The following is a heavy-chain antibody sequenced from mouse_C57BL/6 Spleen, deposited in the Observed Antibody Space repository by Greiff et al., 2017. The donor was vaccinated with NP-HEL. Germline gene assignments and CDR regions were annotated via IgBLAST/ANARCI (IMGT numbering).Heavy chain of an antibody. Sequence: QVQLQQSGAELAKPGASVKLSCKASGYTFTSYWMHWVKQRPGQGLEWIGYINPSSGYTKYNQKFKDKATLTVDKSSSTAYMQLSSLTSEDSAVYYCARYVGPSLAYWGQGTTLTVSS. V-gene: IGHV1-7*01. D-gene: IGHD6-1*01. CDR2: INPSSGYT. CDR1: GYTFTSYW. J-gene: IGHJ2*01. CDR3: ARYVGPSLAY.